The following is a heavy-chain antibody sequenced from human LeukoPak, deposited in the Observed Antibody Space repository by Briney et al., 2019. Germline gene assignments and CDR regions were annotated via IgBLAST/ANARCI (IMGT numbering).Heavy chain of an antibody. J-gene: IGHJ4*02. Sequence: GGSLRLSCAASGFTFSSYNMNWVRQAPGKGLEWVSSISTSSSYIYYADSVKGRFTISRDNAKNSLYLQMNSLRAEDTAVYYCARDVVVVVAADSNFDYWGQGTLVTVSS. D-gene: IGHD2-15*01. CDR1: GFTFSSYN. CDR3: ARDVVVVVAADSNFDY. V-gene: IGHV3-21*01. CDR2: ISTSSSYI.